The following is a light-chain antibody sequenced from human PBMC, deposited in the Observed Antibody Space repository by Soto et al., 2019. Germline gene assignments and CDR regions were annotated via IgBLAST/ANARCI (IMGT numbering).Light chain of an antibody. CDR1: QSVSSY. CDR2: DVS. CDR3: QQLSNGPRFT. Sequence: EIVLTQSPATLSLSPGERATLSCRASQSVSSYLAWYQQKPGQAPRLLIYDVSNRATGIPARFSGSGSGTDFTLTIRGLEHEDFAVYYCQQLSNGPRFTFGPGPKVDIK. V-gene: IGKV3-11*01. J-gene: IGKJ3*01.